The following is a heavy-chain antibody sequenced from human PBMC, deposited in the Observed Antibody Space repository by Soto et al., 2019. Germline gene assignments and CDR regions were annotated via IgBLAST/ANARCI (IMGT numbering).Heavy chain of an antibody. CDR2: INHSGSP. V-gene: IGHV4-34*01. Sequence: SETLSLSCGLSGSLPVGSLSTYFWTWIRQPPGKGLEWIGEINHSGSPNYSPSLRGRVTISLDTSKKQFSLNLSSVTAADTAVYFCARARFSQWSQDYYGLDVWGQGTTVTVSS. D-gene: IGHD3-3*01. CDR1: GSLPVGSLSTYF. J-gene: IGHJ6*02. CDR3: ARARFSQWSQDYYGLDV.